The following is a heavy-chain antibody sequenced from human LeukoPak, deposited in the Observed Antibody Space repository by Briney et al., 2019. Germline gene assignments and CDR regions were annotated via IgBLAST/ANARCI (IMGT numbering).Heavy chain of an antibody. Sequence: PSETLSLTCAVYGGSFSGYYWSWIRQPPGKGLEWIGYIYYSGSTNYNPSLKSRVTISLDTSKNQFSLKLSSVTAADTAVYYCARGGLWSGYYGWGQGTLVTVSS. CDR1: GGSFSGYY. CDR3: ARGGLWSGYYG. D-gene: IGHD3-3*01. CDR2: IYYSGST. V-gene: IGHV4-59*01. J-gene: IGHJ4*02.